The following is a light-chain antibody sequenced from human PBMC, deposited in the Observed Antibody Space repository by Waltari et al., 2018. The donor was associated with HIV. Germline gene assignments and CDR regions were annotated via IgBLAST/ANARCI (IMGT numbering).Light chain of an antibody. CDR1: QSVSSY. CDR2: DAS. CDR3: QLRSAWPLT. Sequence: EIVLTQSPATLSLSPGERATLSCRASQSVSSYLAWYQQKPGQAPRLLIYDASNRATGVPARFSGSGSVTDFTLTISSLEPEDFAVYYCQLRSAWPLTFGGGTKVEIK. V-gene: IGKV3-11*01. J-gene: IGKJ4*01.